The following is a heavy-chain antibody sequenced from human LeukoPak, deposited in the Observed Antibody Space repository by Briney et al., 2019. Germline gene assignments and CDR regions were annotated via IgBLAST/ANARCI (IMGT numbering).Heavy chain of an antibody. D-gene: IGHD3-22*01. CDR1: GFTFDDYA. J-gene: IGHJ3*02. Sequence: GRSLRLSCAASGFTFDDYAMHWVRQAPGKGLEWVSGISWNSGSIGYADSVKGRFTISRDNAKNSLYLQMNSLRAEDTALYYCAKSYYYDSSGPPRHHDAFDIWGQGTMVTVSS. CDR3: AKSYYYDSSGPPRHHDAFDI. CDR2: ISWNSGSI. V-gene: IGHV3-9*01.